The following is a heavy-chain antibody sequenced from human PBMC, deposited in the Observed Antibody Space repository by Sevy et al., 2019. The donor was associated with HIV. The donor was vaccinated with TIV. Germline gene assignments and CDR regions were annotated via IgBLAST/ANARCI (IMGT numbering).Heavy chain of an antibody. D-gene: IGHD6-6*01. Sequence: SETLSLTCTVSGGSISDYYWSWIRQPPGKGLEWLGYIYYTGTTTYNPSLGSRVTISVDTSKNQFSLKVSPVPAADTAVYYCARDHLTSSSGFDYWGQGTLVTVSS. CDR1: GGSISDYY. V-gene: IGHV4-59*01. CDR2: IYYTGTT. J-gene: IGHJ4*02. CDR3: ARDHLTSSSGFDY.